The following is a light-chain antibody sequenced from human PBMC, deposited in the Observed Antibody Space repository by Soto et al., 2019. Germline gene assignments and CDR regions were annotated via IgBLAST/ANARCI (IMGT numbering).Light chain of an antibody. Sequence: EIVMTQSPATLSVSPGDRATLSCRASQSVSGNLAWYQQKPGQAPRLLIYGASTRATGIPARFSGSGSVTEFTLTISSLQSEDFAVYYCQQYNNWPPLTFGGGTKVEIK. CDR3: QQYNNWPPLT. CDR2: GAS. CDR1: QSVSGN. J-gene: IGKJ4*01. V-gene: IGKV3-15*01.